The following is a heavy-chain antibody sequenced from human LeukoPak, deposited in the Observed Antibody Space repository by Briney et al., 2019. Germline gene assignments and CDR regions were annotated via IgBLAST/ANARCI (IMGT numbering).Heavy chain of an antibody. CDR1: GYSINSSYF. Sequence: SETLSLTCTVSGYSINSSYFWGWVRQPPGKGPEWIGSIFHTGDVYYNPSLRSRVTLSIDTSRNQVSLKVTSVTAADTALYYCARVVASTSIDSWGQGILVTVSS. V-gene: IGHV4-38-2*02. D-gene: IGHD2-15*01. CDR3: ARVVASTSIDS. CDR2: IFHTGDV. J-gene: IGHJ4*02.